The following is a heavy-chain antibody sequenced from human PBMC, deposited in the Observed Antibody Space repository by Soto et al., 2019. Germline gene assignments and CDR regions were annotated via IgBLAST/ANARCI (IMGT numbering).Heavy chain of an antibody. CDR3: ARDLRKGSTIFGVVIPTGYYGMDV. Sequence: SETLSLTCTVSGGSISNDRWSWVRQPAGKGLEWIGRIFASGRTNYNPSLQSRVTMSVDTSKNQFSLKLSSVTAADTAVYYCARDLRKGSTIFGVVIPTGYYGMDVWGQGATVTVSS. V-gene: IGHV4-4*07. CDR1: GGSISNDR. J-gene: IGHJ6*02. D-gene: IGHD3-3*01. CDR2: IFASGRT.